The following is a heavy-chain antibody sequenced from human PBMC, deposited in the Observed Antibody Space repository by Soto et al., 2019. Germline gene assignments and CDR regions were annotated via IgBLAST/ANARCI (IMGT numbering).Heavy chain of an antibody. D-gene: IGHD3-3*01. CDR3: ARVWPRITIFGVSPGGMDV. J-gene: IGHJ6*02. V-gene: IGHV4-34*01. CDR1: CGSFSGYY. CDR2: INHSGST. Sequence: SETLSLTCAVYCGSFSGYYWSCIRQPPGKGLEWIGEINHSGSTNYNPSLKSRVTISVDTSKNQFSLKLSSVTATDTAVCYGARVWPRITIFGVSPGGMDVGGQGTTVT.